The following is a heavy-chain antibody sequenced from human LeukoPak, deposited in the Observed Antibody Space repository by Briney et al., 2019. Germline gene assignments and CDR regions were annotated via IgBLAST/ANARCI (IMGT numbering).Heavy chain of an antibody. D-gene: IGHD6-13*01. J-gene: IGHJ6*03. CDR2: IYYSGST. CDR3: ARHKLVVTYPRYYYYYMDV. CDR1: GGSISSSSYY. V-gene: IGHV4-39*01. Sequence: SETLSLTCTVSGGSISSSSYYWGWIRQPPGKGLEWIGSIYYSGSTYYNPSLKSRVTISVDTSKNQFSLKLSSVTAADTAVYYCARHKLVVTYPRYYYYYMDVWGKGTTATVSS.